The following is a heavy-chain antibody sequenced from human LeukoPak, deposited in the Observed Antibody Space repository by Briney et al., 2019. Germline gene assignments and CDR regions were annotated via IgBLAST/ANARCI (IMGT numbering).Heavy chain of an antibody. Sequence: SQTLSLTCTVSGGSISSGSYYWSWIRQPAGKGLEWIGRVYTSGSTNYNPSLKSRDTISVDTSKNQFSLKLSSVTAADTAVYYCAGDSSGWNWYFDLWGRGTLVTVSS. V-gene: IGHV4-61*02. D-gene: IGHD6-19*01. J-gene: IGHJ2*01. CDR2: VYTSGST. CDR1: GGSISSGSYY. CDR3: AGDSSGWNWYFDL.